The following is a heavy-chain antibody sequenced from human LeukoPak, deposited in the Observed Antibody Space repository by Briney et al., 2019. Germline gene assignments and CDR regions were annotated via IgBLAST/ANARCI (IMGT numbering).Heavy chain of an antibody. D-gene: IGHD3-3*01. CDR1: GSTFSSYW. CDR3: ARDPEWFGDY. V-gene: IGHV3-7*01. Sequence: PGGSLRLSCAASGSTFSSYWMSWVRQAPGKGLEWVANIKQDGSEKYYVDSVKGRFTISRDNAKNSLYLQMNSLRAEDTAVYYCARDPEWFGDYWGPGTLVTVSS. J-gene: IGHJ4*02. CDR2: IKQDGSEK.